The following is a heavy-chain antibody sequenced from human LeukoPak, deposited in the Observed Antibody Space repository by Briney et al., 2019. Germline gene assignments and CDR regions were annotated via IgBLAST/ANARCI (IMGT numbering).Heavy chain of an antibody. J-gene: IGHJ5*02. Sequence: ASVKVSCKASGYTFTSYGISWVRQAPGQGLEWMGWISAYSGNTNYAQNLQGRVTMTTDTSTSTAYMELRSLTSDDTAVYYWARDVWPYCGRPNCYLVSDPWGQGTLVTVSS. V-gene: IGHV1-18*01. CDR2: ISAYSGNT. CDR3: ARDVWPYCGRPNCYLVSDP. D-gene: IGHD2-2*01. CDR1: GYTFTSYG.